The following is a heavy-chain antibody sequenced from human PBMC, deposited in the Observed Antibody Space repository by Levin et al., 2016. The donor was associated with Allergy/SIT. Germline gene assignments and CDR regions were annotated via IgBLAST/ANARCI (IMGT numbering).Heavy chain of an antibody. CDR3: ARQSMSFIHGDFFDI. CDR1: GGSFISYT. D-gene: IGHD7-27*01. J-gene: IGHJ3*02. Sequence: SETLSLTCGVYGGSFISYTWSWLRQPPGKGLEWIGEINHSGSTNYNPSLKSRITISLDTSRHQFSLNLGSVTAADTAVYFCARQSMSFIHGDFFDIWGQGTWSPSPQ. CDR2: INHSGST. V-gene: IGHV4-34*01.